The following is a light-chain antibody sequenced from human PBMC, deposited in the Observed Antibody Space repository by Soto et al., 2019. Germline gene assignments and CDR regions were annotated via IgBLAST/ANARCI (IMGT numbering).Light chain of an antibody. V-gene: IGKV3-11*01. J-gene: IGKJ2*01. CDR3: QQRSNWPPA. CDR1: PSVFNS. Sequence: EIVLTQSPATLSLSPGERATLSCRASPSVFNSLAWYQQRPGQAPRLLIYDVSNRATGVPARFSGSGSGTDFILTISSLEPEDFALYYCQQRSNWPPAFGQGTKLEIK. CDR2: DVS.